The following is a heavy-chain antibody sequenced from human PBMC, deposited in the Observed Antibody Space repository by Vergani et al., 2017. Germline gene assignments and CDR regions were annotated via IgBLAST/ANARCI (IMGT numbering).Heavy chain of an antibody. D-gene: IGHD3-10*01. Sequence: EVQLVESGGGLIQPGGSLRLSCAASGFTFSSYWMSWVRQAPGKGLEWVANIKQDGSEKYYVDSVKGRFTISRDNAKNSLYLQMNSLRAEDTAVYYCARDDALELWFGPFWDYWGQGTLVTVSS. CDR1: GFTFSSYW. CDR2: IKQDGSEK. J-gene: IGHJ4*02. V-gene: IGHV3-7*01. CDR3: ARDDALELWFGPFWDY.